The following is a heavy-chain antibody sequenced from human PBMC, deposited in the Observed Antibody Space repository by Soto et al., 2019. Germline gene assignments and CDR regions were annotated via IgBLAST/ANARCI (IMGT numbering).Heavy chain of an antibody. Sequence: GGSLRLSCAASGFTFSSYSMNWVRQAPGKGLEWVSYISSSSSTIYYADSVKGRFTISRDNAKNSLYLQMNSLRDEDTAVYYCARDSSGWQQLVVDYWGQGTLVTVSS. D-gene: IGHD6-13*01. CDR3: ARDSSGWQQLVVDY. V-gene: IGHV3-48*02. CDR1: GFTFSSYS. J-gene: IGHJ4*02. CDR2: ISSSSSTI.